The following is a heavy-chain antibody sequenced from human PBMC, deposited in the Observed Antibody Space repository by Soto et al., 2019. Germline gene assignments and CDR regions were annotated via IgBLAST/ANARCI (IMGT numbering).Heavy chain of an antibody. J-gene: IGHJ6*02. CDR2: INPHSGAT. CDR1: GYTFSDPH. D-gene: IGHD2-8*01. Sequence: ASVKVSCKTSGYTFSDPHMHWVRQAPGQGLDWMGWINPHSGATNYAHKFRGRVTMTRDTSISTASMELTRLTSDDTAIYYCARGDSTDCSNGVCSFFYNHDMDVWGQGTTVTVSS. V-gene: IGHV1-2*02. CDR3: ARGDSTDCSNGVCSFFYNHDMDV.